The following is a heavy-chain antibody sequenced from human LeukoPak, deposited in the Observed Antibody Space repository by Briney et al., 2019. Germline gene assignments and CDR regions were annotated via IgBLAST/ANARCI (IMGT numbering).Heavy chain of an antibody. CDR3: AREGSILYSSSWFDP. V-gene: IGHV4-59*01. J-gene: IGHJ5*02. Sequence: PSETLSLTCTVSGGSISSYYWSWIRQPPGKGLEWIGYIYYSGSTNYNPSLKSRVTISVDTSKNQFSPKLSSVTAADTAVYYCAREGSILYSSSWFDPWGQGTLVTVSS. D-gene: IGHD6-6*01. CDR2: IYYSGST. CDR1: GGSISSYY.